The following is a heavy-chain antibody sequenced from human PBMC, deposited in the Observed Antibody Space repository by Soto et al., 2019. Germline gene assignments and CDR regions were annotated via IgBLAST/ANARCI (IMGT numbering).Heavy chain of an antibody. V-gene: IGHV3-21*01. CDR2: ISSSSSYI. CDR3: ARDRKGDYDSSGSI. CDR1: GFTFSSYS. Sequence: EVQLVESGGGLVKPGGSRRLSCAASGFTFSSYSMNWVRQAPGKGLEWVSSISSSSSYIYYADSVKGRFTISRDNAKNSLYLQMNSLRAEDTAVYYCARDRKGDYDSSGSIWGQGTMVTVSS. J-gene: IGHJ3*02. D-gene: IGHD3-22*01.